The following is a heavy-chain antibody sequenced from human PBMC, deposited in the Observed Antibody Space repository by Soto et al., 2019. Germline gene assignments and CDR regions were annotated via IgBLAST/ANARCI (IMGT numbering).Heavy chain of an antibody. CDR2: IYHSGST. CDR1: GGSISSGGYS. Sequence: SETLSLTCAVSGGSISSGGYSWSWIRQPPGKGLERIGYIYHSGSTYYNPSLKSRVTISVDRSKNQFSLKLSSVTVADTAVYYCASRLDYDSSGFEGGGMDVWRQGTTVTVS. V-gene: IGHV4-30-2*01. D-gene: IGHD3-22*01. J-gene: IGHJ6*02. CDR3: ASRLDYDSSGFEGGGMDV.